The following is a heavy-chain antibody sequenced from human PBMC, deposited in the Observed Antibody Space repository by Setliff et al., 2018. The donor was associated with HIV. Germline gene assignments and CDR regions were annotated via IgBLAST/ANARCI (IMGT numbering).Heavy chain of an antibody. V-gene: IGHV3-7*03. CDR3: VRGAFWSTYFYYYLDV. CDR1: GFSFSDYW. D-gene: IGHD3-3*02. CDR2: IKQDGSET. J-gene: IGHJ6*03. Sequence: GGSLRLSCEGNGFSFSDYWMTWVRQAPGKGLQWVANIKQDGSETSYAESVQGRFTISRGTAPNSVYLQMNDLRVDDTAVYYCVRGAFWSTYFYYYLDVWGEGSTVTVTS.